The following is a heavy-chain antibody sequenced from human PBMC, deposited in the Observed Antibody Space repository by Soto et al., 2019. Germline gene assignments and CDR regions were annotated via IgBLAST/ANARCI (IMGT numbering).Heavy chain of an antibody. J-gene: IGHJ6*02. V-gene: IGHV1-8*01. CDR1: GYTFTSYD. CDR2: MNPNSGNT. Sequence: QVQLVQSGAEVKKPGASVKVSCKASGYTFTSYDINWVRQATGQGLEWMGWMNPNSGNTGYAQKFQGRVTMTSNTSISTAYMELSSLRSEDTAVYYCARGLYSSSSWAYYYYGMDVWGQGTTVTVSS. D-gene: IGHD6-13*01. CDR3: ARGLYSSSSWAYYYYGMDV.